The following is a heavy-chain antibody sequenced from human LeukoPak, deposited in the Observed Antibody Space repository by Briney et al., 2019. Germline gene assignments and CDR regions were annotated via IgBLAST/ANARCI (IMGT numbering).Heavy chain of an antibody. CDR2: IQSDGSKT. CDR1: GFSFSNYG. V-gene: IGHV3-30*02. CDR3: AKVLRNYGDYFDY. Sequence: GGSLRLSCAASGFSFSNYGMHWVRQAPGKGLEWVALIQSDGSKTYSADSVKGRFTISRDNPRNALYLQMNSLRAEDTAVYYCAKVLRNYGDYFDYWGQGTLVTVSS. D-gene: IGHD4-17*01. J-gene: IGHJ4*02.